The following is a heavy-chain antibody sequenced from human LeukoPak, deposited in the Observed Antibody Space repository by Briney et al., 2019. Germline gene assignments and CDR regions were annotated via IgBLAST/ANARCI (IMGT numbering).Heavy chain of an antibody. J-gene: IGHJ4*02. D-gene: IGHD6-13*01. V-gene: IGHV3-33*01. Sequence: PGGSLRLSCAASGFTFSSYGMHWVHQAPGKGLEWVAVIWYDGSNKYYADSVKGRFTISRDNSKNTLYLQMNSLRAEDTAVYYYARVRSSWPDQMDYWGQGTLVTVSS. CDR3: ARVRSSWPDQMDY. CDR2: IWYDGSNK. CDR1: GFTFSSYG.